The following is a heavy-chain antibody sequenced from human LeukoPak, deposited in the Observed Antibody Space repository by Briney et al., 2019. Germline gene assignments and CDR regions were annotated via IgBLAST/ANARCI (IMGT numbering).Heavy chain of an antibody. J-gene: IGHJ4*02. Sequence: GGSLRLSCAVSGLAVSSNFMNWVRQAPGKGLEWVSLIYSGGNTYYADSVKGRFTISRDNSKNTLYLQMSSLRVEDTAIYYCARQQDATNPGYWGQGTLVTVSS. V-gene: IGHV3-66*04. D-gene: IGHD1/OR15-1a*01. CDR2: IYSGGNT. CDR3: ARQQDATNPGY. CDR1: GLAVSSNF.